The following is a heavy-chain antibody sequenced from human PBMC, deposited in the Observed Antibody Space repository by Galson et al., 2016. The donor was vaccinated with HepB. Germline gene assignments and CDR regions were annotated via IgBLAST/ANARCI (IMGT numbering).Heavy chain of an antibody. D-gene: IGHD2-15*01. Sequence: SETLSLTCTVSGGSISNSNWWTWVRQSPGKGLEWIGEIYRSGSTNYNPSLRGRLTISLDKSKNQFSLRLAAVTAADTALYYCARETSGYFDYWGQGTPVTVSS. CDR1: GGSISNSNW. V-gene: IGHV4-4*02. J-gene: IGHJ4*02. CDR3: ARETSGYFDY. CDR2: IYRSGST.